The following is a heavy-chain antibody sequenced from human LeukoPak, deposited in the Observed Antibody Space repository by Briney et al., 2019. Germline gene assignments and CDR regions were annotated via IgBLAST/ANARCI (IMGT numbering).Heavy chain of an antibody. CDR2: ISSNGGST. D-gene: IGHD3-22*01. CDR3: ARTSYDTGGYFED. CDR1: GFTFSSYA. Sequence: EGSLRLSCSASGFTFSSYAMHWVRQAPGKGLEYVSAISSNGGSTYYADSVKGRFTISRDNAKNTLYLQMNSLGAEDTAVYYCARTSYDTGGYFEDWGQGTLVTASS. J-gene: IGHJ4*02. V-gene: IGHV3-64*04.